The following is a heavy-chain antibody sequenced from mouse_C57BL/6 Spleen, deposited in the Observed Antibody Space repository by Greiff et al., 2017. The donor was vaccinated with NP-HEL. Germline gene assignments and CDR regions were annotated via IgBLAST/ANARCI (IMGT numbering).Heavy chain of an antibody. CDR3: ARGGGYDGDYYAMDY. Sequence: VQLQESGAELARPGASVKLSCKASGYTFTSYGISWVKQRTGQGLEWIGEIYPRSGNTYYNEKFKGKATLTADKSSSTAYMELRSLTSEDSAVYFCARGGGYDGDYYAMDYWGQGTSVTVSS. CDR1: GYTFTSYG. V-gene: IGHV1-81*01. J-gene: IGHJ4*01. CDR2: IYPRSGNT. D-gene: IGHD2-2*01.